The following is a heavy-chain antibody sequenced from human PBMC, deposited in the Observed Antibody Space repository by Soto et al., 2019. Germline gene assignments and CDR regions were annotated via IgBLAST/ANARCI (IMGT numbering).Heavy chain of an antibody. CDR2: IKQDGSEK. Sequence: GGSLRLSCAASGFTFSSYWMSWVRQAPGKGLEWVANIKQDGSEKYYVDSVKGRFTISRDNAKNSLYLQMNSLRAEDTAVYYCARDKTGAALEAFDIWGQGTMVTVSS. J-gene: IGHJ3*02. CDR3: ARDKTGAALEAFDI. CDR1: GFTFSSYW. V-gene: IGHV3-7*05. D-gene: IGHD6-6*01.